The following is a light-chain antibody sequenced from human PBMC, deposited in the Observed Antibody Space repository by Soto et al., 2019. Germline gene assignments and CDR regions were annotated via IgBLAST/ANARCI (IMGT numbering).Light chain of an antibody. CDR3: QQTYDTYT. V-gene: IGKV1-39*01. Sequence: DVQMTQSPSSVSASVGDKVTITCRAGHNINTYLNWYQQKPGKAPKALIYAASSLQSGIPSRFSGSGSGTDFTLTIRSLQPEDSATYYCQQTYDTYTFGQGTKLEI. J-gene: IGKJ2*01. CDR1: HNINTY. CDR2: AAS.